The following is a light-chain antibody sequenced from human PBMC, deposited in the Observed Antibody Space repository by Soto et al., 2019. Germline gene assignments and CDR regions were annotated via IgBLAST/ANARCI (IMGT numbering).Light chain of an antibody. CDR3: LQDNNYPWT. V-gene: IGKV1-6*01. J-gene: IGKJ1*01. CDR1: HAIRND. Sequence: AIQMTQSPSSLSASVGDRVTISCRASHAIRNDLGWYQQNPGKAPNLLIYGASSLESGVPSRFSCSGSGTDFTLTISSLQPEDFATYYCLQDNNYPWTFGQGTKVEI. CDR2: GAS.